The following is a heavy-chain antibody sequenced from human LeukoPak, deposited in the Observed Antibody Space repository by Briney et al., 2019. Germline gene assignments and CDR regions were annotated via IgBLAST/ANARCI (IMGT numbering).Heavy chain of an antibody. V-gene: IGHV3-21*01. D-gene: IGHD2-2*01. CDR2: ISSSSSHK. CDR1: GFTFSSYS. Sequence: PGGSLRLSCAASGFTFSSYSMNWVRQAPGRGREWVSSISSSSSHKYYADLVKGRFTISRENAKTTLYLQMKSLRAEDTAVYYCARNGPVGSPGPVVFEYWGQGTLVTVSS. CDR3: ARNGPVGSPGPVVFEY. J-gene: IGHJ4*02.